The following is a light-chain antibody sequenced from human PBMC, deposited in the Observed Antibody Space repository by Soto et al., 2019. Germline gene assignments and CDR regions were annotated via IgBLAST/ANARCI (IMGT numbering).Light chain of an antibody. CDR1: SSDVGGYNY. J-gene: IGLJ1*01. Sequence: QSALTQPASVSGSLGQSITITCTGTSSDVGGYNYVSWYQHHPGKAPKLLIYDVSNRPSGVSNRFSVSESDNTAALTISGLQPDDGADYYCSSYTTGNTRQIVFGTGTKLTVL. CDR2: DVS. CDR3: SSYTTGNTRQIV. V-gene: IGLV2-14*03.